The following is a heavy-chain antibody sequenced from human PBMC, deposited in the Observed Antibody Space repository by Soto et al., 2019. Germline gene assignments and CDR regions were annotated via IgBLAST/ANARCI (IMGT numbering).Heavy chain of an antibody. Sequence: XGPTLVNPPQTCTLTCTFCLFSLTTGGVGVGWIRQPPGKALEWLVFIFWDDDKRYSPSLKTRVTITKDTSKNQVVLTMTNMDSVDTATYYCANIPSDYGGSPIDYWGQGTLVTVSS. V-gene: IGHV2-5*02. CDR2: IFWDDDK. CDR3: ANIPSDYGGSPIDY. CDR1: LFSLTTGGVG. J-gene: IGHJ4*02. D-gene: IGHD4-17*01.